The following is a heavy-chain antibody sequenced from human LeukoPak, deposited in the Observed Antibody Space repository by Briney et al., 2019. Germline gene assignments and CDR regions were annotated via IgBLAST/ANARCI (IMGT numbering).Heavy chain of an antibody. V-gene: IGHV1-3*01. Sequence: RWASVKVSCKASGHTFTSYAMHWVRQAPGQRLEWMGWINAGNGNTKYSQKFQGRVTITRDTSASTAYMELSSLRSEDTAVYYCAMRDILTGHGHNWFDPWGQGTLVTVSS. CDR2: INAGNGNT. CDR1: GHTFTSYA. D-gene: IGHD3-9*01. J-gene: IGHJ5*02. CDR3: AMRDILTGHGHNWFDP.